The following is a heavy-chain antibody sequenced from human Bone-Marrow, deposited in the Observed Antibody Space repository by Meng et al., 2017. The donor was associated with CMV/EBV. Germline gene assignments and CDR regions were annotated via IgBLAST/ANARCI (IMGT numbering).Heavy chain of an antibody. CDR1: GFTFSSYD. CDR2: IGTAGDT. J-gene: IGHJ6*02. CDR3: ARAYYDFWSGYFPSYYYGMDV. V-gene: IGHV3-13*01. Sequence: GESLKISCAASGFTFSSYDMHWVRQATGKGLEWVSAIGTAGDTYYPGSVKGRFTISRENAKNSLYLQMNSLRAGDTAVYYCARAYYDFWSGYFPSYYYGMDVWAQGTTVTVSS. D-gene: IGHD3-3*01.